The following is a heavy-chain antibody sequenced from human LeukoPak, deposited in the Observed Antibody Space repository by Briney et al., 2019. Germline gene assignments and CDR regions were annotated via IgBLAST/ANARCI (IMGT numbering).Heavy chain of an antibody. V-gene: IGHV3-23*01. CDR1: GFTFSSYA. Sequence: GGSLRLSCAASGFTFSSYAMSWVRQAPGKGLEWVSAISGSGGSTYYADSVKGRFTISRDNSKNTLYLQMNSLRAEDTAVYYCARDSTDYGDYDYYYYYMDVLGKGTTVTVSS. D-gene: IGHD4-17*01. J-gene: IGHJ6*03. CDR2: ISGSGGST. CDR3: ARDSTDYGDYDYYYYYMDV.